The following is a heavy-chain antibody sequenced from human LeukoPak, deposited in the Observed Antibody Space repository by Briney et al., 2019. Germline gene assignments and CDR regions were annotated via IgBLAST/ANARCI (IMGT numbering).Heavy chain of an antibody. D-gene: IGHD3-3*01. CDR2: ITSSSTYT. CDR3: AREARLRFLEWYYFDY. V-gene: IGHV3-21*01. J-gene: IGHJ4*02. CDR1: GFSFSSYN. Sequence: PGGSLRLSCAASGFSFSSYNMNWVRLTPGKGLEWVSSITSSSTYTFYADSVKGRFTISRDNAKNSLYLQMNSLRAEDTAVYYCAREARLRFLEWYYFDYWGQGTLVTVSS.